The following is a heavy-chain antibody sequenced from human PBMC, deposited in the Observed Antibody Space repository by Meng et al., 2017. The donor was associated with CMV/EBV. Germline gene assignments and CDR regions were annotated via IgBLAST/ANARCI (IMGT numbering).Heavy chain of an antibody. J-gene: IGHJ6*02. D-gene: IGHD2-8*01. V-gene: IGHV3-13*01. CDR3: ARGGLGVSNGFYYPGLDV. CDR1: GFTFSSYD. Sequence: GGSLRLSCAASGFTFSSYDMHWVRQTTGKGLEWVSAIGTAGDTYYTDSVKGRFTISRENARNSLYLQMDTLRVGDTATYYCARGGLGVSNGFYYPGLDVWGQGTTVTVSS. CDR2: IGTAGDT.